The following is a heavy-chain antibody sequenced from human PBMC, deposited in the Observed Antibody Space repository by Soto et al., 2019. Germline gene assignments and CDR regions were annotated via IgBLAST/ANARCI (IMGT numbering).Heavy chain of an antibody. CDR3: ARYESSGPAVW. CDR1: GFTFSNYW. J-gene: IGHJ4*02. Sequence: GGSLRLSCAASGFTFSNYWMTWVRQAPGKGLEWVANIKGDGILKYYMDSVKGRFIISRDNAKNSLHLQMNSLRDEDTAVYYCARYESSGPAVWWGQGTLVTVSS. CDR2: IKGDGILK. V-gene: IGHV3-7*01. D-gene: IGHD3-22*01.